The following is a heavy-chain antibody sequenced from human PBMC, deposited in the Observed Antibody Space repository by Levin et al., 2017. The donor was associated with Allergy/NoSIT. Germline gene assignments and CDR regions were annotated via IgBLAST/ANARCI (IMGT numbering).Heavy chain of an antibody. D-gene: IGHD2-2*01. J-gene: IGHJ4*02. CDR2: IYYSGST. Sequence: SETLSLTCTVSGGSISSSSYYWGWIRQPPGKGLEWIGSIYYSGSTYYNPSLKSRVTISVDTSKNQFSLKLSPVTAADTAVYYCARRRDGGWKRWDIVVVPAATDYWGQGTLVTVSS. V-gene: IGHV4-39*01. CDR1: GGSISSSSYY. CDR3: ARRRDGGWKRWDIVVVPAATDY.